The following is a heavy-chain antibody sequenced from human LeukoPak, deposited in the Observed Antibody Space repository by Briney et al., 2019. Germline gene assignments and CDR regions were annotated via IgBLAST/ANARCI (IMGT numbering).Heavy chain of an antibody. V-gene: IGHV4-59*08. Sequence: SETLSLTRTLSGGSISSYHWIWIRQPPGKGLEWIGYIHYSGSTNYNPSLKSRVTTSVDTSKKQFSLKLSSVTAADTAVYYCARRKTAGYFQHWGQGTLVTVSS. CDR3: ARRKTAGYFQH. CDR2: IHYSGST. CDR1: GGSISSYH. J-gene: IGHJ1*01.